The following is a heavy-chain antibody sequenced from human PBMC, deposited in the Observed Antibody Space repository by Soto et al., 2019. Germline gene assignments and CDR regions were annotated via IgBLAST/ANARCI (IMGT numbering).Heavy chain of an antibody. V-gene: IGHV1-3*01. CDR3: ARGGWFGELPFDY. J-gene: IGHJ4*02. CDR2: TNADNGDT. CDR1: GYTSSTYA. D-gene: IGHD3-10*01. Sequence: QVHLVQSGAEMRKPGASVKVSCKASGYTSSTYAIHWVRQAPGQGLEWMGWTNADNGDTKFSQKFQGRVTITRDTSANTAYMDLSSLRPEDTAVYYCARGGWFGELPFDYWGQGTLVTVSS.